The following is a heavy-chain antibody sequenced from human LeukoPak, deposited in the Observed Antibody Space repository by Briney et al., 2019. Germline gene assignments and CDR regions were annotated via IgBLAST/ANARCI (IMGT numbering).Heavy chain of an antibody. CDR2: IIPIFGTA. J-gene: IGHJ4*02. CDR1: GGTFSSYA. Sequence: ASVKVSCKASGGTFSSYAISWVRQAPGQGLEWMGGIIPIFGTANYAQKFQGRVTITTDESTSTAYMELSSLRSEDTAVYYCATVARGYCSGGSCYRHFDYWGQGTLVTVSS. D-gene: IGHD2-15*01. CDR3: ATVARGYCSGGSCYRHFDY. V-gene: IGHV1-69*05.